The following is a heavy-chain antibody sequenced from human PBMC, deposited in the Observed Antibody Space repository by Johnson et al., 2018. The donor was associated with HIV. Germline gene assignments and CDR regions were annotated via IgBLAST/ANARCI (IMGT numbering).Heavy chain of an antibody. D-gene: IGHD1-26*01. CDR1: GFTFSDYY. CDR2: IRSGGSSI. CDR3: ARLTKVGPILSDAFDF. Sequence: QVQLVESGGGLVKPGGSLRLSCAASGFTFSDYYMSWIRQAPGKGLEWVSYIRSGGSSIYYADSVKGRFTTSRDNSKNTLYMQMNSLRAEDTAVYYCARLTKVGPILSDAFDFWGQGTLVTVSS. V-gene: IGHV3-11*04. J-gene: IGHJ3*01.